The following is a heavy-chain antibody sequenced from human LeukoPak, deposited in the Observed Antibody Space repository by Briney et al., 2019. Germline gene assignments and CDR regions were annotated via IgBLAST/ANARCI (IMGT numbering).Heavy chain of an antibody. CDR2: ISSSGSTM. CDR1: GFTFSNYN. J-gene: IGHJ4*02. CDR3: ARVWDGFSREDY. Sequence: GGSLRLSCAASGFTFSNYNMIWVRQAPGKGLESVSYISSSGSTMHYADSVRGRFTISRDNAKKSLYLQMNSLRAEDTAVYYCARVWDGFSREDYWGQGTLVTVSS. V-gene: IGHV3-48*01. D-gene: IGHD1-26*01.